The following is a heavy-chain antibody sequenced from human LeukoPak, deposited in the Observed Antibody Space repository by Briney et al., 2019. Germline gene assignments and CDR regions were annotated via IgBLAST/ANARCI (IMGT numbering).Heavy chain of an antibody. CDR3: ARDRMVRGVIPYYYYGMDV. V-gene: IGHV1-2*04. Sequence: GASVKVSCKASGYTFTGYYMHWVRQAPGQGLEWMGWINPNSGGTNYAQKFQGWVTMTRDTSISTAYMELSRLRSDDTAVYYCARDRMVRGVIPYYYYGMDVWGQGTTVTVSS. CDR1: GYTFTGYY. CDR2: INPNSGGT. D-gene: IGHD3-10*01. J-gene: IGHJ6*02.